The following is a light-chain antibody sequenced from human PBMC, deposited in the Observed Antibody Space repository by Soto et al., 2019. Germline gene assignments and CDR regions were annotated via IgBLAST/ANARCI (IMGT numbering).Light chain of an antibody. CDR2: GAS. CDR3: QQYGSSIT. Sequence: EIVMTQSPGTLSLSPGERATLSCRASQSVSSRLAWYQQKPGQAPRLLIYGASSRATGIPDRFSGSGSGTDFTLTIGGLEPEDFAVYYCQQYGSSITFGQGTRLEIK. J-gene: IGKJ5*01. V-gene: IGKV3-20*01. CDR1: QSVSSR.